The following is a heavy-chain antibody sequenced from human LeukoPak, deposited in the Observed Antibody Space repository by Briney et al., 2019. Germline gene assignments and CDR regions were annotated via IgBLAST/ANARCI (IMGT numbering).Heavy chain of an antibody. J-gene: IGHJ4*02. V-gene: IGHV4-30-2*01. CDR2: IYHSGST. CDR3: ARDPHSLIVGATPL. D-gene: IGHD1-26*01. Sequence: PSETLSLTCTVSGGSISSGGYYWSWIRQPPGKGLEWIGYIYHSGSTYYNPSLKSRVTISVDRSKNQFSLKLSSVTAADTVVYYCARDPHSLIVGATPLWGQGTLVTVSS. CDR1: GGSISSGGYY.